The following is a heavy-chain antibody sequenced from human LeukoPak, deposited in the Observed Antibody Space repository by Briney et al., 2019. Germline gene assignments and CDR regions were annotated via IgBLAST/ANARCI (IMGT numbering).Heavy chain of an antibody. V-gene: IGHV3-23*01. CDR1: GFNFNMFA. CDR3: AKEQRIRHCSEGVCMEGYYFDY. J-gene: IGHJ4*02. CDR2: LSCSGTTT. Sequence: GGSLRLSCGGTGFNFNMFAMHWVRQAPGKGLEWVSGLSCSGTTTNYADSAKGRFTISRDKSKHTMFLQMNSLRPEDTAIYYCAKEQRIRHCSEGVCMEGYYFDYWGQGALVTVSS. D-gene: IGHD2-15*01.